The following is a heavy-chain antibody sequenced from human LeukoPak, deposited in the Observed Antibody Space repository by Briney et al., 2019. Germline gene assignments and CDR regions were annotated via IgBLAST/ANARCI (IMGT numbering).Heavy chain of an antibody. V-gene: IGHV3-48*03. Sequence: GGSLRLSCAASGFTFSSYEMNWVRQAPGKGLEWVSYTSSSGSTIYYADSVKGRFTISRDNAKNSLYLQMNSLRAEDTAVYYCARGSRELLWFGELEGNDYWGQGTLVTVSS. D-gene: IGHD3-10*01. CDR3: ARGSRELLWFGELEGNDY. CDR2: TSSSGSTI. CDR1: GFTFSSYE. J-gene: IGHJ4*02.